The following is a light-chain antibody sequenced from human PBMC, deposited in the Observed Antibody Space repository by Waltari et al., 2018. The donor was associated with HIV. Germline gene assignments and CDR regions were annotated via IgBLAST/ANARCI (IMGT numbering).Light chain of an antibody. Sequence: QSVLTQPPSASGTPGQRVTISCSGSSSNIGSNSVYWYQQLPGTAPKLLIYRNMRRPSGVPDRFSGSKSGTSASLAISGLRSEDEAHYYCAAWGDSPSGVVFGGGTKLTVL. V-gene: IGLV1-47*01. CDR1: SSNIGSNS. CDR2: RNM. J-gene: IGLJ3*02. CDR3: AAWGDSPSGVV.